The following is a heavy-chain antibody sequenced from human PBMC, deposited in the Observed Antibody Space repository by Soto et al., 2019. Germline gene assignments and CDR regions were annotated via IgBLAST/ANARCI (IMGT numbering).Heavy chain of an antibody. J-gene: IGHJ4*01. Sequence: ASVKVSCKASGDTFTVYYMHWVRQAPGQGLEWMGWINPKSGGTMYPQKFQGRVTMTWDTSISTAYMALTRLRSDDTAVYYCARDLAKGGGSAGFDYWAHGTLFTVSS. CDR2: INPKSGGT. D-gene: IGHD1-26*01. CDR1: GDTFTVYY. V-gene: IGHV1-2*02. CDR3: ARDLAKGGGSAGFDY.